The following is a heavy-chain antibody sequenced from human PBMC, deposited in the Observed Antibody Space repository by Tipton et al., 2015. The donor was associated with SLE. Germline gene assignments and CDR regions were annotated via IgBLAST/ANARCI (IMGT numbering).Heavy chain of an antibody. CDR2: INSDGSST. CDR3: ARNEEVVTPWYYYGMDV. V-gene: IGHV3-74*01. D-gene: IGHD4-23*01. Sequence: LSLTCAASGFTFSSYWMHWVRQAPGKGLVWVSRINSDGSSTSYADSVKGRFTISRDNAKNTLYLQMNSLRAEDTAVYYCARNEEVVTPWYYYGMDVWGQGTTVTVSS. J-gene: IGHJ6*02. CDR1: GFTFSSYW.